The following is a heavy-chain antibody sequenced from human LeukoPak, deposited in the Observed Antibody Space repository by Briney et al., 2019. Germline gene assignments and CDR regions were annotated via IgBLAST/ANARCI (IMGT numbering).Heavy chain of an antibody. V-gene: IGHV4-59*01. Sequence: SETLSLTCTVSGGSISSYYWSWIRQPPGKGLEWIGYIYYSGSTNYNPSLKSRVTISVDTSKNQFSLKLSSVTAADTAVYYCARDYSNYGSHWFDPWGQGTLVTVSS. J-gene: IGHJ5*02. D-gene: IGHD4-11*01. CDR2: IYYSGST. CDR3: ARDYSNYGSHWFDP. CDR1: GGSISSYY.